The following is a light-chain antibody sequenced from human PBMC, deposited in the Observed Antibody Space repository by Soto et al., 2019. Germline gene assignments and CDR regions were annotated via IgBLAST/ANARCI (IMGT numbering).Light chain of an antibody. J-gene: IGKJ1*01. CDR1: QSVSSSR. V-gene: IGKV3-20*01. CDR2: GAS. CDR3: QQYDSIPRT. Sequence: EIVLTQSPGTLSLSPGERATLSCRASQSVSSSRFAWYQQKPGQAPRLLIYGASIRATDIPDRFSGSGSGTDFTLTISGRGPEDFAVYYCQQYDSIPRTFGQGTNVEIK.